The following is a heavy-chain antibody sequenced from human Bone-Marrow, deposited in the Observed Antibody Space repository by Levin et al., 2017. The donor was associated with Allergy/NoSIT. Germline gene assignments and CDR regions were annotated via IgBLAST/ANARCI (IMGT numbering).Heavy chain of an antibody. D-gene: IGHD2-8*01. CDR3: ARNGAWSFEF. Sequence: ASVKVSCASSGFTFSGYWMAWVRQAPGKGLEWVADINRDGGDGYYVDSVKGRFTISRDNARNSLDLQMNSLRVEDTAVYYCARNGAWSFEFWGQGTLVTVSS. CDR1: GFTFSGYW. V-gene: IGHV3-7*02. J-gene: IGHJ4*02. CDR2: INRDGGDG.